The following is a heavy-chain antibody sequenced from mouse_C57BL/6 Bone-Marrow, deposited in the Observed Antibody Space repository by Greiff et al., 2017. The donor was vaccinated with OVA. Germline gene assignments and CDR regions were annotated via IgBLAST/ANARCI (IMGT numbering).Heavy chain of an antibody. Sequence: VKLMESGPGLVQPSQSLSITCTVSGFSLTSYGVHWVRQSPGKGLEWLGVIWRGGSTDYNAAFMSRLSITKDNSKSQVFFKMNSLQADDTAIYYCAANPNYYGSSYDAMDYWGQGTSVTVSS. J-gene: IGHJ4*01. V-gene: IGHV2-5*01. D-gene: IGHD1-1*01. CDR1: GFSLTSYG. CDR2: IWRGGST. CDR3: AANPNYYGSSYDAMDY.